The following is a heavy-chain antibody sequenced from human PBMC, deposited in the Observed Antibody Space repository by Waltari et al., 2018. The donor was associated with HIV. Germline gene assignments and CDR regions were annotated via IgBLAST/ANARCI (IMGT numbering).Heavy chain of an antibody. CDR1: GYTFTSYA. D-gene: IGHD6-13*01. CDR2: INAGNGNT. V-gene: IGHV1-3*01. Sequence: QLQLVQSGAEVKKPGASVKVSCKASGYTFTSYAMHWVRQAPGQRLEWMGWINAGNGNTKYSQKFQGRVTITRDTSASTAYMELSSLRSEDTAVYYCAGLAAVMGAFDIWGQGTMVTVSS. J-gene: IGHJ3*02. CDR3: AGLAAVMGAFDI.